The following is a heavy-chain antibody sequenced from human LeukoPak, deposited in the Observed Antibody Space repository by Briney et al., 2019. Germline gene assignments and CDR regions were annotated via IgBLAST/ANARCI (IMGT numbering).Heavy chain of an antibody. Sequence: GGSLRLSFAASGFSFSSYWIHWVRQAPGKGLVWVSRINTDGSTTSYADSVKGRFTISRDNAKSTLYLQMNSLRADDTAVYYCVRDMHGPHDYWGQGTLVTVSA. CDR1: GFSFSSYW. V-gene: IGHV3-74*01. CDR2: INTDGSTT. J-gene: IGHJ4*02. D-gene: IGHD2-2*01. CDR3: VRDMHGPHDY.